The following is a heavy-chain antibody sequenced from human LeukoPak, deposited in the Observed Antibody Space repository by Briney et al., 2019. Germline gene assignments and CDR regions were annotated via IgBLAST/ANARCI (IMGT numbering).Heavy chain of an antibody. V-gene: IGHV3-23*01. CDR2: FSGRAGAT. D-gene: IGHD4-17*01. J-gene: IGHJ4*02. CDR1: GFTVSSNY. CDR3: AKDAHDYGDYYFDY. Sequence: PGGSLRLSCAASGFTVSSNYMSWVRQAPGKGLEWVSAFSGRAGATFYADSVRGRFTISRDNSKNTLHLQMDSLRPEDTAVYYCAKDAHDYGDYYFDYWGQGILVTVSS.